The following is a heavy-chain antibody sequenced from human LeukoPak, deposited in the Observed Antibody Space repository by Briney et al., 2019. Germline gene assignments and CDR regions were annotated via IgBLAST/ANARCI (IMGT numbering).Heavy chain of an antibody. Sequence: PGGSLRLSCAASGFTFSSYAMTWVRQAPGKGLEWASVISGSGGSTYYADSVKGRFTISRDNSKNTLYLQMNSLRAEDTAVYYCAKRGYCSGGSCYGEYFQHWGQGTLVTVSS. J-gene: IGHJ1*01. V-gene: IGHV3-23*01. CDR1: GFTFSSYA. CDR2: ISGSGGST. CDR3: AKRGYCSGGSCYGEYFQH. D-gene: IGHD2-15*01.